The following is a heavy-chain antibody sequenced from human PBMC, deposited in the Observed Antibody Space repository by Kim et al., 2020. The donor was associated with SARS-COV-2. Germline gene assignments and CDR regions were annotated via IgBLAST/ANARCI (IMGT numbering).Heavy chain of an antibody. D-gene: IGHD3-10*01. Sequence: SETLSLTCTVSGGSISSYYWSWIRQPPGKGLEWIGDIYYSGSTNYNPSLKSRVTISAGTSKNQISLKLSTVTAADTAVYYCAREKVREANFAAIAEYYF. V-gene: IGHV4-59*01. J-gene: IGHJ4*01. CDR3: AREKVREANFAAIAEYYF. CDR2: IYYSGST. CDR1: GGSISSYY.